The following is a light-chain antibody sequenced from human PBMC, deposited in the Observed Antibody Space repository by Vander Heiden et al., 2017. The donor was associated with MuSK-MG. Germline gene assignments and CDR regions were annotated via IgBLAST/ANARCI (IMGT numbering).Light chain of an antibody. V-gene: IGLV3-1*01. J-gene: IGLJ2*01. CDR1: KLGDKY. Sequence: SYDLTQPPSVSVSPGHTAPTISSGAKLGDKYVSWYQQRPGQPPVLVIYDDNKRPSGIPERFSGSNSGNTATLTIHGTQPMDEADYYCQVWDTSAVVFGGGTRLTVL. CDR2: DDN. CDR3: QVWDTSAVV.